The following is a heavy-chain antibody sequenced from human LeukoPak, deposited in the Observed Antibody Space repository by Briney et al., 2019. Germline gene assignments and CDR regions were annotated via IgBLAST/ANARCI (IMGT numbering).Heavy chain of an antibody. CDR2: IGINDNVM. CDR3: TRNWDS. Sequence: GRSLRLSCAVSGFTFSNYDMNWVRQAPGGWLEWVSYIGINDNVMYYVDSVKGRFSISRDNAKNSLYLQMNSLRVEDTAVYYCTRNWDSWGQGTLVTISS. V-gene: IGHV3-48*03. CDR1: GFTFSNYD. J-gene: IGHJ4*02. D-gene: IGHD1-1*01.